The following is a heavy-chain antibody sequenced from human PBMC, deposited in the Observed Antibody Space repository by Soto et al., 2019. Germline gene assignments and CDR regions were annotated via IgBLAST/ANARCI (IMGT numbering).Heavy chain of an antibody. J-gene: IGHJ6*02. Sequence: EGQLVESGGGLVQPGRFLRLSCAASGFIFDDYAMHWVRQAPGKGLEWVSGISWNSGSIGYADSVKARFTISRDNGKNLLYLQMNSLRAEDTAFYYCAKDISGRGSFYYYFGMDVWGQGTTVTVSS. D-gene: IGHD1-26*01. CDR2: ISWNSGSI. CDR3: AKDISGRGSFYYYFGMDV. V-gene: IGHV3-9*01. CDR1: GFIFDDYA.